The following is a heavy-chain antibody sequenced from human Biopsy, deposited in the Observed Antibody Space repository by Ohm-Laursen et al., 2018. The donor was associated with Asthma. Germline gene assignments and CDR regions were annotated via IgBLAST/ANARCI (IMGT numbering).Heavy chain of an antibody. CDR3: ARESSVAGSSDFDY. J-gene: IGHJ4*02. CDR1: GFSFSNFA. CDR2: ISKDASTQ. D-gene: IGHD6-19*01. Sequence: SLRLSCAASGFSFSNFAIHWVRQAPGKGLEWVGVISKDASTQDYADSVKGRFTISRDNSKNTLYLQMNSLRAEDTAVYYCARESSVAGSSDFDYWGQGTLVTVSS. V-gene: IGHV3-30*01.